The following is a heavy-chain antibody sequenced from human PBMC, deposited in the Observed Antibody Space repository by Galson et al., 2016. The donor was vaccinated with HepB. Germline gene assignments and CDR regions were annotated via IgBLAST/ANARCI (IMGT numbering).Heavy chain of an antibody. V-gene: IGHV3-23*01. CDR1: GFTFTSYA. CDR3: AKEEQLVRYFQH. Sequence: SLRLSCAASGFTFTSYAMGWVRQAPGKGLEWVSAISGSGGSTYYADSVKGRFTISRDNPKNTLYLQMNSLRAEDTAIYYCAKEEQLVRYFQHWGQGTLVTVSS. J-gene: IGHJ1*01. CDR2: ISGSGGST. D-gene: IGHD6-13*01.